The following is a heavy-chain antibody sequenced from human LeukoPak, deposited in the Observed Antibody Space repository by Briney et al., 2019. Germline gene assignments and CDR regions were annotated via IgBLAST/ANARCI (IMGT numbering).Heavy chain of an antibody. CDR3: AKDRRGYSGQIDI. D-gene: IGHD5-12*01. CDR1: GFTFSSYA. J-gene: IGHJ3*02. CDR2: ISGSGGST. Sequence: TGGSLRLSCAASGFTFSSYAMSWVRQAPGKGLEWVSAISGSGGSTYYADSVKGRFTISRDNSKNTLYLQMDSLRVEDTAVYYCAKDRRGYSGQIDIWGQGTMVTVS. V-gene: IGHV3-23*01.